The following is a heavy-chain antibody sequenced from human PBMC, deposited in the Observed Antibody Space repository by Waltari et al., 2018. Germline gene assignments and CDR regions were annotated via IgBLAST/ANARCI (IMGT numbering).Heavy chain of an antibody. Sequence: QVQLQESGSGLVKPSETLSLTCTVPGGSISSYYWSWIRQPPGKGLEWIGYIYYSGSTNYNPSLKSRVTISVDTSKNQFSLKLSSVTAADTAVYYCARDSGYDLSLDYWGQGTLVTVSS. CDR3: ARDSGYDLSLDY. D-gene: IGHD5-12*01. CDR1: GGSISSYY. J-gene: IGHJ4*02. V-gene: IGHV4-59*01. CDR2: IYYSGST.